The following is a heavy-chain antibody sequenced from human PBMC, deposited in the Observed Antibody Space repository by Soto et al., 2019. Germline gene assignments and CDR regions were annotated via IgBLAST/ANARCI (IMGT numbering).Heavy chain of an antibody. V-gene: IGHV1-8*01. Sequence: GASVKVSCKASGYTFSNYDINWVRQATGQGLEWVGWLNPKKGTAGYAQKFQGRVTLTRDAAISTAYMELSSLRSEDRAVYYCARVAGANGEYTDAFDIWGQGTVVTVSS. J-gene: IGHJ3*02. CDR1: GYTFSNYD. CDR3: ARVAGANGEYTDAFDI. D-gene: IGHD6-19*01. CDR2: LNPKKGTA.